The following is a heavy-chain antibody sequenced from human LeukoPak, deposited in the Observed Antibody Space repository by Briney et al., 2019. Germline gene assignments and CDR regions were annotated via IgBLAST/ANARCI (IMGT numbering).Heavy chain of an antibody. CDR1: GFRFSSHG. J-gene: IGHJ4*02. CDR2: IWYDGSNP. CDR3: ARFVGSDYTGSFDL. Sequence: PGTSPRLSCAGSGFRFSSHGRHWVRQAPGKGLEWLGYIWYDGSNPDYIDPVKGRFTISRDNSKNTVYLQMNSLRAEDTAVYHCARFVGSDYTGSFDLWGQGTPVTVSS. D-gene: IGHD3-10*01. V-gene: IGHV3-33*01.